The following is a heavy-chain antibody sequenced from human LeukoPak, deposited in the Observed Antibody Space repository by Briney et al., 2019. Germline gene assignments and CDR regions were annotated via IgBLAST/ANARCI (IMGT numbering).Heavy chain of an antibody. Sequence: GGSLRLSCAASGFTFSSFAMSWVRQAPGKGLEWVSVISGSGSSTYYADSVKGRLTISRDDSKNTLYLQMNSLRAEDTAVYFCAKDSASYGRFDYWGQGTLVTVSS. D-gene: IGHD5-18*01. CDR2: ISGSGSST. CDR1: GFTFSSFA. CDR3: AKDSASYGRFDY. V-gene: IGHV3-23*01. J-gene: IGHJ4*02.